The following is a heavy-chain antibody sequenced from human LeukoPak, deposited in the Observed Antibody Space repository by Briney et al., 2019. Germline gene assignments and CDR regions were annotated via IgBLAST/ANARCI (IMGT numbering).Heavy chain of an antibody. J-gene: IGHJ4*02. CDR2: ISGSGGST. Sequence: GRSLRLSCAASGFTFSSYAMSWVRQAPGKGLEWVSAISGSGGSTYYADSVKGRFTISRDNSRNTLYLQMNSLRAEDTAVYYCAKDYDFWSGYSIAHYWGQGTLVTVSS. V-gene: IGHV3-23*01. CDR1: GFTFSSYA. CDR3: AKDYDFWSGYSIAHY. D-gene: IGHD3-3*01.